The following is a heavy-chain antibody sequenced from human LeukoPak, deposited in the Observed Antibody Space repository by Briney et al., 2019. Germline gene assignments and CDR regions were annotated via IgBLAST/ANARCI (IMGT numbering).Heavy chain of an antibody. CDR3: ADQLESGGSCRPA. CDR1: GGTFSSYA. J-gene: IGHJ3*01. CDR2: IIPILGIA. Sequence: SVKVSCKASGGTFSSYAISWVRQAPGQGLEWMGRIIPILGIANYAQRFQGRVTITADKSTSTAYMELSSLRSEDTAVYYCADQLESGGSCRPAWGQGTMVTVSS. V-gene: IGHV1-69*04. D-gene: IGHD2-15*01.